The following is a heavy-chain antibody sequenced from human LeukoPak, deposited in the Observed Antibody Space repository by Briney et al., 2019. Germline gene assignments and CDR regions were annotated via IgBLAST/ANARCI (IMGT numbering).Heavy chain of an antibody. D-gene: IGHD5-18*01. J-gene: IGHJ4*02. CDR2: INPNSGGT. Sequence: GASVKVSCKASGYTFTGYYMHWVRQAPGQGLEWMGRINPNSGGTNYAKKFQGRVTMTRDTSISTAYMELSRLRSDDTAVYYCARVFVRYSYGLDYWGQGTLVTVSS. CDR3: ARVFVRYSYGLDY. V-gene: IGHV1-2*06. CDR1: GYTFTGYY.